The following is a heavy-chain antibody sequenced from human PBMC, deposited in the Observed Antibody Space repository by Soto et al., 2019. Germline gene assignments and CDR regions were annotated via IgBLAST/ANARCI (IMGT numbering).Heavy chain of an antibody. CDR1: GFTFSSYA. J-gene: IGHJ3*02. Sequence: QVQLVESGGGVVQPGRSLRLSCAASGFTFSSYAMHWVRQAPGKGLEWVAVISYDGSNKYYADSVKGRFTISRDNSKNTVYLQMNSLRVEDTAVYYCARDGPGDAFDIWGQGTMVTVSS. CDR3: ARDGPGDAFDI. V-gene: IGHV3-30-3*01. CDR2: ISYDGSNK.